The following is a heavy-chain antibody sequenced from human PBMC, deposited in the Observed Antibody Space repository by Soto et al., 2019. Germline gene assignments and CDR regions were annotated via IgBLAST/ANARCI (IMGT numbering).Heavy chain of an antibody. V-gene: IGHV1-69*12. CDR1: GGTFSSYA. D-gene: IGHD2-21*02. J-gene: IGHJ4*02. CDR2: IIPIFGTA. Sequence: QVQLVQSGAEVKKPGSSVKVSCKASGGTFSSYAISWVRQAPGQGLEWMGGIIPIFGTANYAQKFQGRVTITAEEATSTAYMELSSLRSEDPAVYDCARVHCGGDCYPDYWGQGTLVTVSS. CDR3: ARVHCGGDCYPDY.